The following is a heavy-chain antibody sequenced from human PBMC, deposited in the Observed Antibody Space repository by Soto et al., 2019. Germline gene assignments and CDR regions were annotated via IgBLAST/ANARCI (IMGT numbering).Heavy chain of an antibody. CDR3: ARAVRRRHFDY. Sequence: PSETLSLTCTVSGGSISSGDYYWSWIRQPPGKGLEWIGYMFYSGSTYYNPSLKSRLTISVDTSKNQFSLKLSSVTAADTAVYYCARAVRRRHFDYWGQGTLVTVSS. D-gene: IGHD4-17*01. CDR1: GGSISSGDYY. J-gene: IGHJ4*02. CDR2: MFYSGST. V-gene: IGHV4-30-4*01.